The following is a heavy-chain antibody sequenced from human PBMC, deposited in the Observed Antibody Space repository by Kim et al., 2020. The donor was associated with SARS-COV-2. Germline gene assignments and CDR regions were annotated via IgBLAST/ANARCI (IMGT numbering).Heavy chain of an antibody. J-gene: IGHJ6*02. CDR2: ISAYNGNT. CDR3: ARRPAHDFWDYYYYYGMDV. D-gene: IGHD3-3*01. CDR1: GYTFTSYG. V-gene: IGHV1-18*01. Sequence: ASVKVSCKASGYTFTSYGISWVRQAPGQGLEWMGWISAYNGNTNYAQKLQGRVTMTTDTSTSTAYMELRSLRSDDTAVYYCARRPAHDFWDYYYYYGMDVWGQGTTVTVSS.